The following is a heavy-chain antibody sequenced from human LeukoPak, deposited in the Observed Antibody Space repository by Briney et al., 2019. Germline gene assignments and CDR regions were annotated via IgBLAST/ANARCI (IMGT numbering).Heavy chain of an antibody. J-gene: IGHJ5*02. CDR2: IYTSGST. D-gene: IGHD1-1*01. Sequence: SETLSLTCTVSGGSISSYYWSWIRQPAGKGLGWIGRIYTSGSTNYNPSLKSRVTMSVDTSKNQFSLKLSSVTAADTAVYYCAREEYNWNDVGWFDPWGQGTLVTVSS. CDR1: GGSISSYY. CDR3: AREEYNWNDVGWFDP. V-gene: IGHV4-4*07.